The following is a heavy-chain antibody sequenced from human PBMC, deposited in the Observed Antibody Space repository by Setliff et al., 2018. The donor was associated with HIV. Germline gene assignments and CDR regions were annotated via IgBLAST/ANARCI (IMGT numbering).Heavy chain of an antibody. D-gene: IGHD3-22*01. CDR3: AKERNPYYYDTSGYSWFDP. CDR2: VSGGGGST. J-gene: IGHJ5*02. Sequence: GGSLRLSCAASGFTFSSDAMSWVRQAPGKGLEWVSAVSGGGGSTYYADSVKGRFTTSRDNSKNTLYLQMNSLRVEDTAVYYCAKERNPYYYDTSGYSWFDPWGQGTLVTVSS. V-gene: IGHV3-23*01. CDR1: GFTFSSDA.